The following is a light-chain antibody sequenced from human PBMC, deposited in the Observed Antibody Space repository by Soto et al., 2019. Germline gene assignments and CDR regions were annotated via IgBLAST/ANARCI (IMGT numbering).Light chain of an antibody. J-gene: IGKJ1*01. Sequence: DIQMTQSPSTLSASVGDRVTITCRASQSSSSWLAWYQQKAGKAPKLLIYRASSLESGVPSSFNGSGSGTEFTLTITSLQPDDFATYYCQQYNSWTFGQGTKVEIK. CDR1: QSSSSW. CDR2: RAS. CDR3: QQYNSWT. V-gene: IGKV1-5*03.